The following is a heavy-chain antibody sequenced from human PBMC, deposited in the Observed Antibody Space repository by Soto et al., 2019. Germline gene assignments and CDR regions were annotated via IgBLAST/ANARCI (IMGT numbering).Heavy chain of an antibody. CDR3: SSATSYGFWSFCGIDV. CDR1: GFTIDDYA. D-gene: IGHD3-3*01. Sequence: GGSLRLSCAASGFTIDDYAMHWVRQAPGKGLEWVAGISWNRNSIGYAASMRGLFTIFRDNAKKSLYMLTTRLRAEDTVLYYCSSATSYGFWSFCGIDVWGQGTMVTVSS. J-gene: IGHJ6*02. CDR2: ISWNRNSI. V-gene: IGHV3-9*01.